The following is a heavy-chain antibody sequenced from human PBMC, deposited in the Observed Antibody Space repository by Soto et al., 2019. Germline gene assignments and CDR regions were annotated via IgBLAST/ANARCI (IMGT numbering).Heavy chain of an antibody. D-gene: IGHD2-21*02. CDR3: ARETDGMDV. CDR1: GFTFSSYA. CDR2: ISYDGRNK. V-gene: IGHV3-30*04. Sequence: QVQLVESGGGVVQPGRSLRLSCAASGFTFSSYAMHWVRQAPGKGLEWVAVISYDGRNKYYADSVKGRFTISRDNSKNTLYLQMNSLSPDDTAVYYCARETDGMDVWGQGTTVTVSS. J-gene: IGHJ6*02.